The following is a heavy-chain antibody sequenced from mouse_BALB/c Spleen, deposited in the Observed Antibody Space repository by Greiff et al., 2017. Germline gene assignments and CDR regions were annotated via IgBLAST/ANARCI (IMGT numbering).Heavy chain of an antibody. CDR1: GFTFSSFG. CDR3: ARPYGNYGYFDV. V-gene: IGHV5-17*02. J-gene: IGHJ1*01. CDR2: ISSGSSTI. D-gene: IGHD2-1*01. Sequence: EVKVVESGGGLVQPGGSRKLSCAASGFTFSSFGMHWVRQAPEKGLEWVAYISSGSSTIYYADTVKGRFTISRDNPKNTLFLQMTSLRSEDTAMYYCARPYGNYGYFDVWGAGTTVTVSS.